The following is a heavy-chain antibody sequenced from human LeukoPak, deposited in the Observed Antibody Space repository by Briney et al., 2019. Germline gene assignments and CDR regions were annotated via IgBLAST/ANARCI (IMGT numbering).Heavy chain of an antibody. CDR3: ARTYDYASSFDY. Sequence: SETLSLTCSVSGYSISSGYYWGWIRQPPGKGLEWIGSIYHSGSTYYNPSLKTRVTISVHTSQNQFSLKLSSVTAAHTAMYYCARTYDYASSFDYWGQGTLGTVSS. CDR1: GYSISSGYY. V-gene: IGHV4-38-2*02. CDR2: IYHSGST. J-gene: IGHJ4*02. D-gene: IGHD4-17*01.